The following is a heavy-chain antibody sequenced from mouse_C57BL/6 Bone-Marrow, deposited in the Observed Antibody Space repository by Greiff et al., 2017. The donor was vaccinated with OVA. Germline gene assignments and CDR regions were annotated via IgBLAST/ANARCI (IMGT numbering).Heavy chain of an antibody. CDR1: GFNIKDDY. D-gene: IGHD2-12*01. CDR3: TTGYRPPY. CDR2: IDPANGDT. V-gene: IGHV14-4*01. J-gene: IGHJ3*01. Sequence: VQLQQSGAELVRPGASVKLSCTASGFNIKDDYMHWVKQRPEQGLEWIGWIDPANGDTEYASKFQGKATITADPSSNTAYLQLSSLTSEDTAVYYCTTGYRPPYWGQGTLVTVSA.